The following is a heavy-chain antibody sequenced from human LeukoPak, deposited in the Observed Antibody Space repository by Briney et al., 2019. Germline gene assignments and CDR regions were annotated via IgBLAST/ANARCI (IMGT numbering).Heavy chain of an antibody. J-gene: IGHJ3*02. CDR1: GFTFSIYW. Sequence: PGGSLRLSCAASGFTFSIYWMSWVRQAPGKGLEWVANIKQDGSEKYYVDSVKGRFTISRDNANNSLYLQMNSLRVEDTAIYYCARERTFYHGSGYDAFDIWGQGTLVTVSS. D-gene: IGHD3-10*01. CDR2: IKQDGSEK. V-gene: IGHV3-7*01. CDR3: ARERTFYHGSGYDAFDI.